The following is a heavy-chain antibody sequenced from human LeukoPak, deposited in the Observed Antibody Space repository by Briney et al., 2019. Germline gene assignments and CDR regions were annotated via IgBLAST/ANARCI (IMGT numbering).Heavy chain of an antibody. CDR1: GYTSTGDY. J-gene: IGHJ6*03. V-gene: IGHV1-2*02. CDR2: TNPISCGT. Sequence: ASVKVSCKPSGYTSTGDYMHWVRQAPGQGLERMGWTNPISCGTNYEQKLQGMGTMTRDTSNRTGYMEMGTLKYDDTAVYYCARDRDSHSQYYYYYYIEVWGKGTTVTVSS. CDR3: ARDRDSHSQYYYYYYIEV. D-gene: IGHD3-22*01.